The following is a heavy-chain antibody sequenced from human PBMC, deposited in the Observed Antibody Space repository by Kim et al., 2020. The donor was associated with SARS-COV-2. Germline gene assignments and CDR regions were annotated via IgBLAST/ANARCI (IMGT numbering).Heavy chain of an antibody. CDR1: GYTFTSYG. J-gene: IGHJ5*02. Sequence: ASVKVSCKASGYTFTSYGISWVRQAPGQGLEWMGWISAYNGNTNYAQKLQGRVTMTTDTSTSTAYMELRSLRSDDTAVYYCARDPVGAIFEVVIRNNWFDPWGQGTLVTVSS. CDR2: ISAYNGNT. CDR3: ARDPVGAIFEVVIRNNWFDP. D-gene: IGHD3-3*01. V-gene: IGHV1-18*01.